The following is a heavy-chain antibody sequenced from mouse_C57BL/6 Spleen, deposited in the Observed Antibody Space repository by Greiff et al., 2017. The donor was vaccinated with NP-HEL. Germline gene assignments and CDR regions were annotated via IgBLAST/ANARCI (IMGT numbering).Heavy chain of an antibody. D-gene: IGHD2-4*01. CDR1: GYTFTSYW. V-gene: IGHV1-50*01. Sequence: QVQLKQPGAELVKPGASVKLSCKASGYTFTSYWMQWVKQRPGQGLEWIGEIDPSDSYTNYNQKFKGKATLTVDTSSSTAYMQLSSLTSEDSAVYYCARRDYDAFDYWGQGTTLTVSS. CDR2: IDPSDSYT. CDR3: ARRDYDAFDY. J-gene: IGHJ2*01.